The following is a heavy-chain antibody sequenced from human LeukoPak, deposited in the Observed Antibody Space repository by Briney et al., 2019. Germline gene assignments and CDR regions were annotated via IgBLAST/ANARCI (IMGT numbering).Heavy chain of an antibody. J-gene: IGHJ2*01. Sequence: SETLSLTCTVSGDSISSGSYSWDCILQPQGKGLEWIGSIYYGGNTYHNPSLKSRVTISVDTSKNQFSLKLSSVTAADTAVYYCARHRGGLPELNWYLDLWGRGTLVTVSS. V-gene: IGHV4-39*01. CDR2: IYYGGNT. D-gene: IGHD3-16*01. CDR3: ARHRGGLPELNWYLDL. CDR1: GDSISSGSYS.